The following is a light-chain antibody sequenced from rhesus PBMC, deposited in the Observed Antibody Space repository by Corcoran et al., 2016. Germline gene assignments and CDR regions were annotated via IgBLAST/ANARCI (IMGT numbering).Light chain of an antibody. CDR2: KVS. CDR1: QSLVHSIGNTY. Sequence: DVVLTQSPVSLTITPGQPASISCRSTQSLVHSIGNTYLHWYQQNPGQPPKRLIYKVSSRDSGVPDRFSGSGTGTEFTLKIGRVETEDFGVYYCGKCAPIPLNFGRGTKVEIK. V-gene: IGKV2-65*01. J-gene: IGKJ4*01. CDR3: GKCAPIPLN.